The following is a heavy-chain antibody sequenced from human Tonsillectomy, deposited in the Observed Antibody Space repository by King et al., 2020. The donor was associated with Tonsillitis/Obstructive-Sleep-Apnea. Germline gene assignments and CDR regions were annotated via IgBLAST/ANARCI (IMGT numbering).Heavy chain of an antibody. CDR3: AHGAVAGHGVDAFDN. D-gene: IGHD6-19*01. J-gene: IGHJ3*02. V-gene: IGHV2-5*02. CDR1: GFSLRTSGAG. Sequence: ITLKESGPTLVKPTQTLTLTCTFSGFSLRTSGAGVGWIRQPPGKALEWLALIYWDDDKRYSPSLKSRLTITKDTSKHQVVLTMTNMDPVDTATYYCAHGAVAGHGVDAFDNWGQGTMVTVSS. CDR2: IYWDDDK.